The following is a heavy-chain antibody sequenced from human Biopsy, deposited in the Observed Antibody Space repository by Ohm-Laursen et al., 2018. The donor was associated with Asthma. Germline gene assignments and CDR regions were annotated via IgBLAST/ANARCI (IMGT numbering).Heavy chain of an antibody. CDR3: TRDRFYNSVASESFYYGVDV. D-gene: IGHD6-19*01. CDR1: GFTFSNYG. CDR2: ISSDVRE. V-gene: IGHV3-30*03. Sequence: SLRLSCTASGFTFSNYGMHWVRQAPGKGLEWVALISSDVREWYADSVKGRFTTSRDNFRNTVHLQMSSLRPEDSAVYYCTRDRFYNSVASESFYYGVDVWGQGTTVTVSS. J-gene: IGHJ6*02.